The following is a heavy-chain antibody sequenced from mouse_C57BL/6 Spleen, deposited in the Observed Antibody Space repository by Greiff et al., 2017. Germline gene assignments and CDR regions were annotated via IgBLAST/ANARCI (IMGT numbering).Heavy chain of an antibody. J-gene: IGHJ2*01. Sequence: VQLQQSGAELVRPGASVKLSCTASGFNIKDDYMHWVKQRPEQGLEWIGWIDPENGDTEYASKFQGKATITADTPSNTADRQLSSQTSEDTAVYYCTTYYGKDYWGQGTTRTVSS. CDR1: GFNIKDDY. V-gene: IGHV14-4*01. CDR2: IDPENGDT. D-gene: IGHD2-1*01. CDR3: TTYYGKDY.